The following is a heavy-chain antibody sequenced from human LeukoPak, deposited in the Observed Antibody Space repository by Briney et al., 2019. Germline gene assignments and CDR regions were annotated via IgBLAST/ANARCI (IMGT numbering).Heavy chain of an antibody. Sequence: SETLSLTCAVYGGSFSGYYWTWIRQPPGKGLEWIGEINQSGSTNYNPSLKSRVSISVDTSKNHISLKLFSLTGADTALYYCARHLSGSAMMHYFDYWGQGTLVTVSS. V-gene: IGHV4-34*01. J-gene: IGHJ4*02. D-gene: IGHD5-18*01. CDR3: ARHLSGSAMMHYFDY. CDR1: GGSFSGYY. CDR2: INQSGST.